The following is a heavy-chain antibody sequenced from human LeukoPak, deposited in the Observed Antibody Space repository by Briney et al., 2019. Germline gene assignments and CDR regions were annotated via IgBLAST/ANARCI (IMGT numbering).Heavy chain of an antibody. CDR3: ARVVRELFRGAFDI. D-gene: IGHD1-7*01. V-gene: IGHV3-7*01. CDR2: INQDGSVK. CDR1: GFTFSNYW. Sequence: PGGSLRLSCVASGFTFSNYWMSWVRQAPGKGLEWVANINQDGSVKYYVDSWKGRFTISRDNAKNSVFLHMISLRAEDMAVYYCARVVRELFRGAFDIWGQGTMVTVSS. J-gene: IGHJ3*02.